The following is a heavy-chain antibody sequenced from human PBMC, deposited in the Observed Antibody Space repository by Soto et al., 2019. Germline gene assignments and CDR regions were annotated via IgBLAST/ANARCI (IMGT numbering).Heavy chain of an antibody. CDR2: ISSSSSTI. V-gene: IGHV3-48*02. Sequence: PGGSLRLSCAASGFTFSSYSMNWVRQAPGKGLEWVSYISSSSSTIYYADSVKGRFTISRDNAKNSLYLQMNGLRDEDTAVYYCFTVVRGGTVTGYYGMDVWGQGTTVTVSS. CDR3: FTVVRGGTVTGYYGMDV. CDR1: GFTFSSYS. J-gene: IGHJ6*02. D-gene: IGHD3-10*01.